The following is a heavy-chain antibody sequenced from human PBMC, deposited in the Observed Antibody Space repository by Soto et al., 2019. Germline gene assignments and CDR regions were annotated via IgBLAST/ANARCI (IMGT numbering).Heavy chain of an antibody. D-gene: IGHD5-12*01. V-gene: IGHV1-3*01. CDR2: INPGNGNT. Sequence: QVQLVQSGAEVKKPGASVKVSCKASGYTFTTYAIHWVRQAPGQRLEWMGWINPGNGNTKYSQKFQGRVTITRDTSATTAYMELSSLRSEDTAIFYCTRDEAGYTNRGDFDYWGQGTQVTVSS. J-gene: IGHJ4*02. CDR1: GYTFTTYA. CDR3: TRDEAGYTNRGDFDY.